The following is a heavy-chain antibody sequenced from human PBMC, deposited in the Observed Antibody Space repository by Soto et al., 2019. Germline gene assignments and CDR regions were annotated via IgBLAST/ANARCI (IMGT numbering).Heavy chain of an antibody. Sequence: GGSLRLSCAASGFTFSSYAMHWVRQAPGKGLEWVAVISYDGSNKYYADSVEGRFTISRDNSKNTLYLQMNSLRAEDTAVYYCARGRALFTAKGYFPDGMDVWGQGTTVTVSS. V-gene: IGHV3-30-3*01. CDR3: ARGRALFTAKGYFPDGMDV. CDR1: GFTFSSYA. D-gene: IGHD5-18*01. J-gene: IGHJ6*02. CDR2: ISYDGSNK.